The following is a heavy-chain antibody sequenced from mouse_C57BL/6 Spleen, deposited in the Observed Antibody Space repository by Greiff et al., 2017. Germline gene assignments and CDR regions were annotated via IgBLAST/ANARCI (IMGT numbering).Heavy chain of an antibody. J-gene: IGHJ2*01. CDR1: GFTFTDYY. CDR2: IRNKANGYTT. CDR3: ARAYGSRGYYFDY. D-gene: IGHD1-1*01. Sequence: EVKLMESGGGLVQPGGSLSLSCAASGFTFTDYYMSWVRQPPGKALEWLGFIRNKANGYTTEYSASVKGRFTISRDNSQSILYLQMNALRAEDSATYYCARAYGSRGYYFDYWGQGTTLTVAS. V-gene: IGHV7-3*01.